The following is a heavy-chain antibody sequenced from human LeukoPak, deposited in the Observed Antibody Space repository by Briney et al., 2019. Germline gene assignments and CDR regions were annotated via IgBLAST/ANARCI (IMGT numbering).Heavy chain of an antibody. V-gene: IGHV3-66*01. J-gene: IGHJ6*03. D-gene: IGHD6-13*01. CDR1: GFTVSTYY. Sequence: GGSLRLSCAVSGFTVSTYYMSWVRQVPGKGLEWVSVIYSGGSTYYADSVKGRFTISKDNSKNTLYLQMNSLRAEDTAVYYCARRERYSSSWSNNYYYYYYMDVWGKGTTVTVSS. CDR3: ARRERYSSSWSNNYYYYYYMDV. CDR2: IYSGGST.